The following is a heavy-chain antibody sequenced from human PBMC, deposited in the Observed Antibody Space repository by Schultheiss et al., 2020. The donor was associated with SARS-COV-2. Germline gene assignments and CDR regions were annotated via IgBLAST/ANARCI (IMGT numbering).Heavy chain of an antibody. CDR2: IYYSGTT. CDR3: ARNSSLYLESGLYV. V-gene: IGHV4-39*07. Sequence: SETLSITCTVSGGSISSSSYYWGWIRQPPGKGLEWIGSIYYSGTTYYNPSPKSRVTMSIDTSKNQFSLRLTSVTAADTAVYYCARNSSLYLESGLYVWGQGTAVTVSS. J-gene: IGHJ6*02. D-gene: IGHD1-1*01. CDR1: GGSISSSSYY.